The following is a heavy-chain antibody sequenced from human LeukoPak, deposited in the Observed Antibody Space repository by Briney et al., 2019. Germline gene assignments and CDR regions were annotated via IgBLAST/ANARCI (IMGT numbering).Heavy chain of an antibody. V-gene: IGHV3-53*01. CDR3: ARGSGWYAEYFQH. D-gene: IGHD6-19*01. J-gene: IGHJ1*01. CDR2: IYSGGST. Sequence: GGSLRLSCAASGFTVSSNYMSWVRQAPGKGLEWVSVIYSGGSTYYADSVKGRFTISRDNSKNTLYLQMNSLRAEDTAVYYCARGSGWYAEYFQHWGQGTLVTASS. CDR1: GFTVSSNY.